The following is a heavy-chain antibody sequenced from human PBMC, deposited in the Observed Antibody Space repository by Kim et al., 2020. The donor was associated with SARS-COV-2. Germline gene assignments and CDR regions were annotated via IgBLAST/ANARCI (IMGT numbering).Heavy chain of an antibody. D-gene: IGHD3-16*02. CDR2: IYSGGST. CDR1: GFTVSSNY. CDR3: ARSLGYDYVWGSYRPKHDDAFDI. J-gene: IGHJ3*02. V-gene: IGHV3-53*01. Sequence: GGSLRLSCAASGFTVSSNYMSWVRQAPGKGLEWVSVIYSGGSTYYADSVKGRFTISRDNSKNTLYLQMNSLRAEDTAVYYCARSLGYDYVWGSYRPKHDDAFDIWGQGTMVTVSS.